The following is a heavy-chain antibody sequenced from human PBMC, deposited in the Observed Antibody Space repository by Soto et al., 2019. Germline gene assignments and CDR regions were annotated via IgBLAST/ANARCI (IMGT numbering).Heavy chain of an antibody. CDR1: GYTFTSSY. V-gene: IGHV1-46*01. J-gene: IGHJ4*02. CDR3: ARGLYSSSYYM. Sequence: QVQLVQSGAEVKKPGSTVKVSCKASGYTFTSSYIHWVRQAPGQGLEWIGIIKPSGGSATYAQMFQGRVTLTTDTSTSTVYMELSSLTSEDTAMYYCARGLYSSSYYMWGQGTLVTVSS. CDR2: IKPSGGSA. D-gene: IGHD3-22*01.